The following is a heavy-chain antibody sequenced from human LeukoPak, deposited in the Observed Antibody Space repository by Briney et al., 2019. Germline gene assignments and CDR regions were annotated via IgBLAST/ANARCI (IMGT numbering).Heavy chain of an antibody. CDR3: ASPYYDSSGYYADY. CDR2: INPNSGGT. V-gene: IGHV1-2*02. Sequence: ASVTVSFKASGYTFTGYYMHWVRQAPGQGLEWMGWINPNSGGTNYAQKFQGRVTITRDTSISTAYMELSRLRSDDTAVYYCASPYYDSSGYYADYWGQGTLVTVSS. CDR1: GYTFTGYY. D-gene: IGHD3-22*01. J-gene: IGHJ4*02.